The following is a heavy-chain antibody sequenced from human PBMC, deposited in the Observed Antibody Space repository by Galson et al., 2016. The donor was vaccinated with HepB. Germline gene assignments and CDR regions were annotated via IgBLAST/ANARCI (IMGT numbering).Heavy chain of an antibody. D-gene: IGHD2-21*02. Sequence: SLRLSCAVSGFGVGSTYMNWVRQAPGEGLEWASVIYSNGRTYYADSVRGRFTVSRDRSKNILYLQMNSLRVEDTAVYYCARGPVVTHYSGPTWFDPWGQGTLVTVSS. CDR2: IYSNGRT. CDR3: ARGPVVTHYSGPTWFDP. CDR1: GFGVGSTY. V-gene: IGHV3-53*01. J-gene: IGHJ5*02.